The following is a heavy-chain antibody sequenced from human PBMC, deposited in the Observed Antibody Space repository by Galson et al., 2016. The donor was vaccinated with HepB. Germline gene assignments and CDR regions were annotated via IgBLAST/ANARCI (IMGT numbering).Heavy chain of an antibody. CDR1: GFTFSDYY. D-gene: IGHD2-15*01. V-gene: IGHV3-11*01. CDR2: ISSSGSLI. CDR3: ARDFIVAPHYHYYGMDV. Sequence: SLRLSCAASGFTFSDYYMSWIRQAPGKGLEWVSYISSSGSLIYYADSVKGRFTVSRDNAKNSLYLQMNSLRAEDTAVYYCARDFIVAPHYHYYGMDVWGQGTTVTVSS. J-gene: IGHJ6*02.